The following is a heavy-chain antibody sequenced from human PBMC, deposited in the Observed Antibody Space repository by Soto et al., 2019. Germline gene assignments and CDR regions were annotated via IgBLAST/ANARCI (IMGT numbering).Heavy chain of an antibody. J-gene: IGHJ4*02. V-gene: IGHV5-51*01. CDR3: FRGGVTSRTFDY. D-gene: IGHD3-16*01. CDR1: GYSFTSYW. CDR2: IFPDDSDT. Sequence: GESLKISCKGSGYSFTSYWIGWGRQMPGQGLEWMGIIFPDDSDTRYSPSFQGHVTISVDKSISTAYVQWSSLKASDSAIYYCFRGGVTSRTFDYWGQGTLVTVSS.